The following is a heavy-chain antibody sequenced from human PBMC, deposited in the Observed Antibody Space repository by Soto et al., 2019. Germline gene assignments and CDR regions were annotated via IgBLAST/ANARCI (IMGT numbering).Heavy chain of an antibody. Sequence: EVQLLESGGGLVQPGGSLRLSCAASGFTFSSYAMSWVRQAPGKGLEWVSAISGSGGSTYYADSVKGRFTIAKDNSKNTQYLQKNSLRAEDTAVYYCAKAAGYSSGWDVEYWGQGALVTVSS. V-gene: IGHV3-23*01. CDR1: GFTFSSYA. CDR2: ISGSGGST. J-gene: IGHJ4*02. D-gene: IGHD6-19*01. CDR3: AKAAGYSSGWDVEY.